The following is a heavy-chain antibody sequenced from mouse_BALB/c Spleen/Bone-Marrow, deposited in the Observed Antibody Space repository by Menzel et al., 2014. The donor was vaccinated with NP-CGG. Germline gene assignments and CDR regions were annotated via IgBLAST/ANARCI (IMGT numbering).Heavy chain of an antibody. Sequence: EVQLVESGGGLAKPGGSLKLSCAVSGFTFSDYYMYWVRQNPEKRLEWVATINDGGSYTYYPDSVKGRFTISRDNAKNNLYLQMSSLKSEDTAMYYCARDGNFAMDYWGQGTSVTVSS. CDR3: ARDGNFAMDY. V-gene: IGHV5-4*02. D-gene: IGHD2-1*01. CDR2: INDGGSYT. CDR1: GFTFSDYY. J-gene: IGHJ4*01.